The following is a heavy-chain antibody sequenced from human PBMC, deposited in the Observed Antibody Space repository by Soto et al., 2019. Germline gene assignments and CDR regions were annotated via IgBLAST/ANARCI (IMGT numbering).Heavy chain of an antibody. CDR3: ARDIAEDYYYYGMDV. Sequence: EVQLVESGGGLVQPGGSLRLSCAASGFTFSIYDMHWVRQATGKGLEWVSAIGTAGDTYYPGSVKGRFTISRENAKNSLYLQMNSLRAEDTAVYYCARDIAEDYYYYGMDVWGQGTTVTVSS. CDR1: GFTFSIYD. V-gene: IGHV3-13*01. J-gene: IGHJ6*02. CDR2: IGTAGDT. D-gene: IGHD6-13*01.